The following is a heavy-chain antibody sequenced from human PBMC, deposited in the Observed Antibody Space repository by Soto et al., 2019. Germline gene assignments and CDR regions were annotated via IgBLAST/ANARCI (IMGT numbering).Heavy chain of an antibody. V-gene: IGHV3-43*01. CDR1: GFSFQQYN. CDR3: AKDNQGSIDY. Sequence: GGSLRLSCAASGFSFQQYNMHWVRQAPGKGLEWLSLISCCDSGTSYADSVKGRFTISRDNGKNSLYLELNSLRTEDTAFYYCAKDNQGSIDYWCPGPLGTVS. J-gene: IGHJ4*02. CDR2: ISCCDSGT.